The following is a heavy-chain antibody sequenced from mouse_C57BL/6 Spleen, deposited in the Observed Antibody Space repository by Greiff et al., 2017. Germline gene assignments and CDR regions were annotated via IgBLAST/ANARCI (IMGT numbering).Heavy chain of an antibody. D-gene: IGHD1-1*01. V-gene: IGHV5-17*01. CDR2: ISSGSSTI. CDR1: GFTFSDYG. J-gene: IGHJ1*02. Sequence: EVKLMESGGGLVKPGGSLKLSCAASGFTFSDYGMHWVRQAPEKGLEWVAYISSGSSTIYYADTVKGRFTISRDNAKNTLFLQMTSLRSEDTAMYYCARDYYGSSYGYFDVGGTGTTVTVSS. CDR3: ARDYYGSSYGYFDV.